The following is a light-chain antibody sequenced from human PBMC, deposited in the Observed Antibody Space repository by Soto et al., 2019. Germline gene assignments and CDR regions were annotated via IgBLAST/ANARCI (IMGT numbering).Light chain of an antibody. J-gene: IGKJ4*01. CDR3: QQLNSYPLT. CDR1: QGISSY. CDR2: AAS. Sequence: IQWTQFPSSLSASVGDRVTITCRASQGISSYLAWYQQKPGKAPKLLIYAASTLQSGVPSRFSGSGSGTDFTLTISSLQPEDFATYYCQQLNSYPLTFGGGSKVDVK. V-gene: IGKV1-9*01.